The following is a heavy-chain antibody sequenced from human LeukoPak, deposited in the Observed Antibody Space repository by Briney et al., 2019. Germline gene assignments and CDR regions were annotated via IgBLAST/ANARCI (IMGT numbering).Heavy chain of an antibody. CDR1: GYTFTNYG. CDR2: ISAYNGST. V-gene: IGHV1-18*01. J-gene: IGHJ1*01. Sequence: ASVKVSCKASGYTFTNYGISWVRQAPGQGLEWMGWISAYNGSTNYAQKLQGRVTMTTDTSTSAAYMELRSLRSDDTAVYYCARDYYDSSGYAEYFQHWGQGTLVTVSS. CDR3: ARDYYDSSGYAEYFQH. D-gene: IGHD3-22*01.